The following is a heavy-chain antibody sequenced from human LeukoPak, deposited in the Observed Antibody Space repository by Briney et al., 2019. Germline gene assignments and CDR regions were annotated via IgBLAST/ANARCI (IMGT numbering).Heavy chain of an antibody. Sequence: PGGPLRPSCAVPGFSFNNYGMPWVRQAPGKGLECRAVISYDGSNKYYTDSVKGRFTIPRANPTNPLYLQRTSLRAEDTAVYYCARDNHYYGDNHSAFEIWGQGTMVTVSS. V-gene: IGHV3-30*19. CDR2: ISYDGSNK. D-gene: IGHD4-17*01. CDR1: GFSFNNYG. CDR3: ARDNHYYGDNHSAFEI. J-gene: IGHJ3*02.